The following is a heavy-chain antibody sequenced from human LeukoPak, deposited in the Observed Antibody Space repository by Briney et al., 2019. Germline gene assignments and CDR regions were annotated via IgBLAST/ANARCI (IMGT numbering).Heavy chain of an antibody. V-gene: IGHV3-15*01. D-gene: IGHD2-15*01. CDR2: IKSKTDGGTT. CDR1: GFTFSNAW. J-gene: IGHJ5*02. CDR3: TTDFGSKGAYCSGGSCPINWFDP. Sequence: GGSLRLSCAASGFTFSNAWMSWVRQAPGKGLEWVGRIKSKTDGGTTDYAAPVKGRFTISRDDSKNTLYLQMNSLKTEDTAVYYCTTDFGSKGAYCSGGSCPINWFDPWGQGTLVTVSS.